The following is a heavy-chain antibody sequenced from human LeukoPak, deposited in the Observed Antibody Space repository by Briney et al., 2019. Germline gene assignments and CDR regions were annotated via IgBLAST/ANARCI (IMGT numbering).Heavy chain of an antibody. Sequence: SETLSLICTVSGGSISSSSYYWGWIRQPPGKGLEWIGSIYYSGRTYLNPSLKSRVTISVDTSKNQFSLKLSSVTAADTAVYYCARGLSYGGNSGFRWYFDYWGQGTLVTVSS. D-gene: IGHD4-23*01. V-gene: IGHV4-39*01. CDR2: IYYSGRT. J-gene: IGHJ4*02. CDR1: GGSISSSSYY. CDR3: ARGLSYGGNSGFRWYFDY.